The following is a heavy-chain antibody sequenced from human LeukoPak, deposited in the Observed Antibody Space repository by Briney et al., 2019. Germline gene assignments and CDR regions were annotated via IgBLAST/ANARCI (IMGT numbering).Heavy chain of an antibody. J-gene: IGHJ4*02. Sequence: VASVTVSCKASGYTFTGYYMHWVRQAPGQGLEWMGWINPNSGGTNYAQKFQGWVTMTRDTSISTAYMELSRLRSDDTAVYYCARAGGVGEFDYWGQGTLVTVSS. CDR1: GYTFTGYY. CDR3: ARAGGVGEFDY. V-gene: IGHV1-2*04. CDR2: INPNSGGT. D-gene: IGHD3-3*01.